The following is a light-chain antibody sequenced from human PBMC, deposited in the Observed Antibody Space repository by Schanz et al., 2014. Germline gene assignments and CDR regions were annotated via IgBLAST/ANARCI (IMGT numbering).Light chain of an antibody. CDR2: DAS. CDR1: QSFSSW. Sequence: DIQMTQSPSTLSASVGDRVTITCRASQSFSSWLAWYQQKPGKAPRLLIYDASNLEVGVPSRFSGSGSGTEFTLTISSLQPDDFATYYCQQYNSYSWTFGQGTKVEIK. V-gene: IGKV1-5*01. CDR3: QQYNSYSWT. J-gene: IGKJ1*01.